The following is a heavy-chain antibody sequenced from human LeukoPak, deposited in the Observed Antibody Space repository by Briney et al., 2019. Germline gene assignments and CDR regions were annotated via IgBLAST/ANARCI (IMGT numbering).Heavy chain of an antibody. CDR1: GYTFSGEY. V-gene: IGHV1-2*06. J-gene: IGHJ2*01. Sequence: ASVKVSCKASGYTFSGEYMHWVRQAPGQGLEWMGRNDPKSGGTNYGQKFQGRVTMTSDTSISTLYMEVSRLKSDDTAVYYCVRGLPGGFDLWGRGTRVTVSS. CDR3: VRGLPGGFDL. CDR2: NDPKSGGT.